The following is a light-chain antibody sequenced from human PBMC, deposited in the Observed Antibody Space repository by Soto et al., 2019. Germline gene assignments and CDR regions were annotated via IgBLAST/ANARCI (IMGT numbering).Light chain of an antibody. CDR3: VLYLGSGIWV. CDR1: SGSVSASYG. Sequence: QTVVTQEPSFSVSPGGIVTLTCGLSSGSVSASYGPSWYQQTPGQAPRRLIYSAYTRSSGVPDRFSGSILGNKAALTITGAQADDESDYYCVLYLGSGIWVFGGGTKVTVL. CDR2: SAY. J-gene: IGLJ3*02. V-gene: IGLV8-61*01.